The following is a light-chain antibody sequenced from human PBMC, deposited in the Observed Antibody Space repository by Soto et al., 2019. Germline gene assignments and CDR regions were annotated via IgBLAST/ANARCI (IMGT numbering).Light chain of an antibody. Sequence: IQLTQSPSSLSASVGDRVTVTCXASQGIGTYLVWYQQKSGKAPTVLIYASSTLQTGVPSRFSGSGSGTDFSLTISSLHPEDVATYYCQQVDSYPRTFGQGTKVDI. CDR2: ASS. V-gene: IGKV1-9*01. J-gene: IGKJ1*01. CDR1: QGIGTY. CDR3: QQVDSYPRT.